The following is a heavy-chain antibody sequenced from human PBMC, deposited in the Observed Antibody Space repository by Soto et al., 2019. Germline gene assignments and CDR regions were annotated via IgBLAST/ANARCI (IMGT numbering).Heavy chain of an antibody. CDR1: VCTFSIYA. Sequence: SVTVSCKSSVCTFSIYAIICVRQAPGQGLEWMGGIIPIFGTANYAQKFQGRVTITADESTSTAYMELSSLRSEDTAVYYCARRGLLLWFGGQPRGWFDTWGQGTLVTVS. D-gene: IGHD3-10*01. V-gene: IGHV1-69*13. CDR3: ARRGLLLWFGGQPRGWFDT. CDR2: IIPIFGTA. J-gene: IGHJ5*02.